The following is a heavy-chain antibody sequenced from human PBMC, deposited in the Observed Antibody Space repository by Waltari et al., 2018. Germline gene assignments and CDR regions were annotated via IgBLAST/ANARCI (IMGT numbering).Heavy chain of an antibody. J-gene: IGHJ6*03. CDR1: GGTFSSYA. Sequence: QVQLVQSGAEVKKPGSSVKVSCKASGGTFSSYAISWVRQAPGQGREWMGGSDPIFGTANYAQQGQGRVTITADESTSTAYVELSSLRSEDTAVYYCARNQYSSSSIDYYYYMDVWGKGTTVTVSS. CDR2: SDPIFGTA. CDR3: ARNQYSSSSIDYYYYMDV. V-gene: IGHV1-69*01. D-gene: IGHD6-6*01.